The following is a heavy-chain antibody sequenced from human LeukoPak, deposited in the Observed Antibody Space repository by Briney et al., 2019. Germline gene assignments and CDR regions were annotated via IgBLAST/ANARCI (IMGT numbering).Heavy chain of an antibody. CDR2: IYTSGST. Sequence: PSETLSLTCTVSGGSISSYYWSWIRQPAGKGLEWIGRIYTSGSTNYNPSLKSRVTMSVDTSKNQFSLKLSSVTAADTAVYYCARGGYYYDSSGYPYFDYWGQGTLSPSPQ. CDR1: GGSISSYY. CDR3: ARGGYYYDSSGYPYFDY. D-gene: IGHD3-22*01. J-gene: IGHJ4*02. V-gene: IGHV4-4*07.